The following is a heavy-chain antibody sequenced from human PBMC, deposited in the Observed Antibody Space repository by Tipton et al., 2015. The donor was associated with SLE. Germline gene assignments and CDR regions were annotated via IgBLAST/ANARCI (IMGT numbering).Heavy chain of an antibody. D-gene: IGHD6-19*01. CDR2: INHSGST. CDR1: GGSFSGYY. Sequence: TLSLTCAVYGGSFSGYYWSWIRQPLGKGLEWIGEINHSGSTNYNPSLKSRVTISVDTSKNQFSLKLSSVTAADTAVYYCARPYSSGWSRKHAFDIWGQGTMVTVSS. J-gene: IGHJ3*02. CDR3: ARPYSSGWSRKHAFDI. V-gene: IGHV4-34*01.